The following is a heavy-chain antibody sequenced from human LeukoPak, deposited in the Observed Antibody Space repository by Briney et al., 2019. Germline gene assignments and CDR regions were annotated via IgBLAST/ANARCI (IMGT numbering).Heavy chain of an antibody. Sequence: PGGSLRLSCAASGFTFSSYAMSWVRQAPGKGLEWVSAISDSGGSTYHVDSVKGRFTISRDNSKNTLYLQMNSLRAEDTAVYYCAKDLLVAAAGKGHYFDYWGQGTLVTVSS. J-gene: IGHJ4*02. V-gene: IGHV3-23*01. CDR2: ISDSGGST. CDR3: AKDLLVAAAGKGHYFDY. CDR1: GFTFSSYA. D-gene: IGHD6-13*01.